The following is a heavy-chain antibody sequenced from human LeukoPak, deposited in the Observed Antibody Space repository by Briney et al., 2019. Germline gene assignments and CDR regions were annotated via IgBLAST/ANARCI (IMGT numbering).Heavy chain of an antibody. V-gene: IGHV1-18*04. CDR1: GYTFTGYY. CDR2: ISAYNGNT. J-gene: IGHJ4*02. CDR3: ARRIYYFDY. Sequence: GASVKVSCKASGYTFTGYYMHWVRQAPGQGLEWMGWISAYNGNTNYAQKLQGRVTMTTDTSTSTAYMELRSLRSDDTAVYYCARRIYYFDYWGQGTLVTVSS.